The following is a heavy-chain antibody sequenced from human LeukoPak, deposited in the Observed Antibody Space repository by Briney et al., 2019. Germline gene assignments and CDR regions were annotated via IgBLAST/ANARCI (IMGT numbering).Heavy chain of an antibody. CDR2: IYYSGST. Sequence: SETLSLTCTVSGGSISSYYWSWIRQPPGKGLEWIGYIYYSGSTYYNPSLKSRVTISVDTSKNQFSLKLSSVTAADTAVYYCARVKPGRTKFWSGHFDYWGQGTLVTVSS. V-gene: IGHV4-30-4*08. J-gene: IGHJ4*02. CDR1: GGSISSYY. CDR3: ARVKPGRTKFWSGHFDY. D-gene: IGHD3-3*01.